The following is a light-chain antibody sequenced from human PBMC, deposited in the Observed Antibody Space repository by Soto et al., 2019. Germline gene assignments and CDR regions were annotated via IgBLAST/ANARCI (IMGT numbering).Light chain of an antibody. CDR3: QQRSNWPIT. CDR1: QSVSSY. Sequence: ESVLTQSPATLSLSPGERSTLSCMAIQSVSSYLAWYQQKPGKAPRLLIYDASNRATGIPARFSGSGSGTDFTLTISSLEPEDFAVYYCQQRSNWPITFGQGTRLEIK. V-gene: IGKV3-11*01. J-gene: IGKJ5*01. CDR2: DAS.